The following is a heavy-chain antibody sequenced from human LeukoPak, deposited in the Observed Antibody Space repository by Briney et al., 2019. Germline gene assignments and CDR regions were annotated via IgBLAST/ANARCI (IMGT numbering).Heavy chain of an antibody. CDR3: ARDGVRYCSGGSCYRIDY. CDR2: ISAYNGNT. V-gene: IGHV1-18*01. Sequence: ASVKVSCKTSGYSENFYGITWVRQVAGQGLEWMGWISAYNGNTNYAQKLQGRVTMTTDTSTSTAYMELRSLRSDDTAVYYCARDGVRYCSGGSCYRIDYWGQGTLVTVSS. CDR1: GYSENFYG. J-gene: IGHJ4*02. D-gene: IGHD2-15*01.